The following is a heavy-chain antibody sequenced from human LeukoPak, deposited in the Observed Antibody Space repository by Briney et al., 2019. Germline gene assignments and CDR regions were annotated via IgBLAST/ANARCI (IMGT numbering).Heavy chain of an antibody. CDR2: IIPIFGTA. V-gene: IGHV1-69*05. CDR1: GGTFSSYA. CDR3: ARDPRGPTGYDSSGRDTFDY. D-gene: IGHD3-22*01. Sequence: GASVKVSCKASGGTFSSYAISWVRQAPGQGLEWMGGIIPIFGTANYAQKFQGRVTMTRDMSTSTVYMELSSLRSEDTAVYYCARDPRGPTGYDSSGRDTFDYWGQGTLVTVSS. J-gene: IGHJ4*02.